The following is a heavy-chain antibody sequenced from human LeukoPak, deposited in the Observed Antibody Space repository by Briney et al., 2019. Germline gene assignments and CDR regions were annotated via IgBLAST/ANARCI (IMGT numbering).Heavy chain of an antibody. Sequence: GVSLRLSCAASGFTFSSYAMSWVRQAPGKGLEWVSAISGSGGSTYYADSVKGRFTISRDNSKNTLYLQMNSLRAEDTAVYYCAKDRIDGYSPDPWGQGTLVTVSS. J-gene: IGHJ5*02. V-gene: IGHV3-23*01. CDR3: AKDRIDGYSPDP. CDR1: GFTFSSYA. D-gene: IGHD5-18*01. CDR2: ISGSGGST.